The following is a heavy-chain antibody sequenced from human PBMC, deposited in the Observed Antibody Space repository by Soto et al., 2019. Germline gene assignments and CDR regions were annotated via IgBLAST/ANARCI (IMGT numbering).Heavy chain of an antibody. CDR1: GFSFSEYG. V-gene: IGHV3-33*01. D-gene: IGHD1-26*01. CDR3: ARALAMGATYSGPYYDSMDV. J-gene: IGHJ6*03. Sequence: QVKLVESGGGVVQPGRSLRLSCAASGFSFSEYGMHWVRQAPGKGLEWVATIWPNGSNKKYADSVRARFLISRDNSKNTLYLEMDNLRGEDTAKYICARALAMGATYSGPYYDSMDVWGLGTTVSVSS. CDR2: IWPNGSNK.